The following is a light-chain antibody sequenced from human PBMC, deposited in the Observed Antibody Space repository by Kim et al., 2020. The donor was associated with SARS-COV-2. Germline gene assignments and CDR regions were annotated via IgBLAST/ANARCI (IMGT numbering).Light chain of an antibody. CDR2: RDS. J-gene: IGLJ3*02. CDR1: KMGRKN. V-gene: IGLV3-9*01. CDR3: QVWDSSTAV. Sequence: VARGQTARVTCGGNKMGRKNVSRDQQKPGQPPVLVIYRDSNRPSGIPERFSGSNSGNTATLTISRAQAGDEADYYCQVWDSSTAVFGGGTQLTVL.